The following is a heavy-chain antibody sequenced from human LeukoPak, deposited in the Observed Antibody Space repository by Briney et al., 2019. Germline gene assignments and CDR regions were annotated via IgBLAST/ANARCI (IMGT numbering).Heavy chain of an antibody. V-gene: IGHV3-7*01. CDR3: SWRLEY. Sequence: GGSLRLSCAASGFTFSNSWMDWVRQAPGKGLEWVANIKGDGSEKYYVDSVKARFTISRDNAKNSLYLRMNSLRAEDTAVYYCSWRLEYWGQGTLVTVSS. J-gene: IGHJ4*02. CDR2: IKGDGSEK. D-gene: IGHD2-21*02. CDR1: GFTFSNSW.